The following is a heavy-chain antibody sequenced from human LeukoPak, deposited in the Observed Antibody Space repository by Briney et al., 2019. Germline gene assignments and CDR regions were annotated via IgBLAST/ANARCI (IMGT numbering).Heavy chain of an antibody. CDR2: ISDGGSRT. CDR3: AKVQLGIGVDY. V-gene: IGHV3-23*01. J-gene: IGHJ4*02. Sequence: GGSLRLSCAASGFTFSNAWMSWVRQAPGKGLEWVSGISDGGSRTYYADSVKGRFTISRDDSKNTLYLQMNSLRAEDTAVYYCAKVQLGIGVDYWGQGTLVTVSS. CDR1: GFTFSNAW. D-gene: IGHD7-27*01.